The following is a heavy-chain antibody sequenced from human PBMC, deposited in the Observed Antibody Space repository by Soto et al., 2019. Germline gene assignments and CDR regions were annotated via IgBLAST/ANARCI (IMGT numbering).Heavy chain of an antibody. Sequence: QLQLQESGPRLVEPSETLSLTCSVSGASISSYYWSWIRQPPGKGLEWIGHFYYTGSNSYNPSLKSRVTLSVDTSKNHFSLKLTSVTAADTAIYYCARSYDILTGYPENWFDPWGQGILVTVSS. CDR2: FYYTGSN. V-gene: IGHV4-59*01. D-gene: IGHD3-9*01. J-gene: IGHJ5*02. CDR1: GASISSYY. CDR3: ARSYDILTGYPENWFDP.